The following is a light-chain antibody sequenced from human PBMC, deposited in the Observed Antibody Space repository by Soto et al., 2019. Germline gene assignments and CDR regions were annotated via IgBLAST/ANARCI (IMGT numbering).Light chain of an antibody. CDR2: DVR. J-gene: IGLJ1*01. CDR1: SSDVGSYNL. CDR3: SSYTTSSTLYV. Sequence: QSALTQPASVSGSPGHSITISCTGTSSDVGSYNLVSWYQQHPGKAPKLMIYDVRNRPSGISNRFSGSKSGNTASLTISGLQAEDEADYYCSSYTTSSTLYVFGTGTKVTVL. V-gene: IGLV2-14*02.